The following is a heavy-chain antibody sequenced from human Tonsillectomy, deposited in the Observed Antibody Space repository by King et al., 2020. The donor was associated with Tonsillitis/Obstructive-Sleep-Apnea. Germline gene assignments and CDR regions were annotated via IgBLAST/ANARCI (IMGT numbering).Heavy chain of an antibody. CDR1: GYTFTKFA. Sequence: VQLVESGSELKRPGASVRVSCAASGYTFTKFAIIWVRQAPGQGLEWMGWINTDTRNPTYAQDFTGRFVFSLDNSVRTAYLQISSLKAEDTAVYYCAREFNSAFWGPHYWGQGTLVTVSS. CDR2: INTDTRNP. J-gene: IGHJ4*02. D-gene: IGHD3-16*01. CDR3: AREFNSAFWGPHY. V-gene: IGHV7-4-1*02.